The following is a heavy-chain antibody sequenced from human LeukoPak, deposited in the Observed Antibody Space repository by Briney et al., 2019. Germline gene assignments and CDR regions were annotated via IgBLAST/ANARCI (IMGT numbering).Heavy chain of an antibody. Sequence: SETLSLTCTVSGGSISSYYWGWIRQPPGKGLEWIGSIYYSGSTYYNPSLKSRVTISVDTSKNQFSLKLSSVTAADTAVYYCARVVVPAFDYWGQGTLVTVSS. CDR2: IYYSGST. V-gene: IGHV4-39*07. CDR3: ARVVVPAFDY. J-gene: IGHJ4*02. CDR1: GGSISSYY. D-gene: IGHD2-2*01.